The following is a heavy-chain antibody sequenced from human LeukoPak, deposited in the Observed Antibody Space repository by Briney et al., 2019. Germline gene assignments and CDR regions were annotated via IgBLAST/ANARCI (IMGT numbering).Heavy chain of an antibody. CDR3: ARDRYYDILTGYYRFYGMDV. V-gene: IGHV1-18*01. Sequence: GASVKVSCKASGYTFTSYGISWVRQAPGQGLEWMGWISAYNGNTNYAQKLQGRVTMTTDTSTSTAYMELRSLRSDDTAVYYCARDRYYDILTGYYRFYGMDVWGQGTTVTVSS. D-gene: IGHD3-9*01. CDR2: ISAYNGNT. CDR1: GYTFTSYG. J-gene: IGHJ6*02.